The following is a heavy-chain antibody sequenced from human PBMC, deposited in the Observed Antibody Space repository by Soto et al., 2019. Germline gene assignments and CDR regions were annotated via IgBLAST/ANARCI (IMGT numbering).Heavy chain of an antibody. CDR2: IWDDGSNK. CDR1: GFTFSSYG. J-gene: IGHJ4*02. D-gene: IGHD6-19*01. V-gene: IGHV3-33*01. Sequence: QVQLVESGGGVVQPGRSLRLSCAASGFTFSSYGMHWVRQAPGKGLEWVAVIWDDGSNKYYADSVKGRFTISRDNSKNTLYLQMNSLRAEDTAVYYCARDRDSSGWYDLGYWGQGTLVTVSS. CDR3: ARDRDSSGWYDLGY.